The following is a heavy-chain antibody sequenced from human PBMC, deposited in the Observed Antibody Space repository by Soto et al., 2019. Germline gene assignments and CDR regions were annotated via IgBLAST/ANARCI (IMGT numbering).Heavy chain of an antibody. Sequence: PGGSLRLSCAASGFTFSSYGMHWVRQAPGKGLEWVAVISYDGSNKYYADSVKGRFTISRDNSKNTLYLQMNSLRAEDTAVYYCAKDRRITIFGVPHSWGQGTLVTVSS. CDR3: AKDRRITIFGVPHS. J-gene: IGHJ4*02. D-gene: IGHD3-3*01. CDR1: GFTFSSYG. V-gene: IGHV3-30*18. CDR2: ISYDGSNK.